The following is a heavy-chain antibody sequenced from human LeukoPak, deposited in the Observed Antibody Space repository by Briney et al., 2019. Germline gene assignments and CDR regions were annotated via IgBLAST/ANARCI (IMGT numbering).Heavy chain of an antibody. CDR2: IYPDDSDT. V-gene: IGHV5-51*01. Sequence: GESLKISCKGSGYTFSSYWIGWVRQMPGKGLEWMGIIYPDDSDTRYSPSFQGQVTISADKSISTAYLQWSCLKASDTAMYYCARLAYCSNDVCYSNYYYSMDVWGKGTTVTVSS. D-gene: IGHD2-8*01. CDR3: ARLAYCSNDVCYSNYYYSMDV. J-gene: IGHJ6*03. CDR1: GYTFSSYW.